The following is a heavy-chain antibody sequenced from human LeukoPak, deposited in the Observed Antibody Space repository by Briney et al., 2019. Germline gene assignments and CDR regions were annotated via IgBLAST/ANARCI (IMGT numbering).Heavy chain of an antibody. J-gene: IGHJ4*02. Sequence: GRSLRLSCAASGFTFSTYGMHWVRQAPGKGLEWVAVIWYGGSNTYYADSVKGRFTISRDNSKNTLYLQMNSLRAEDTALYYCAKDMGGRGSSPTPDYWGQGTLVSVSS. V-gene: IGHV3-30*18. CDR3: AKDMGGRGSSPTPDY. CDR1: GFTFSTYG. CDR2: IWYGGSNT. D-gene: IGHD6-13*01.